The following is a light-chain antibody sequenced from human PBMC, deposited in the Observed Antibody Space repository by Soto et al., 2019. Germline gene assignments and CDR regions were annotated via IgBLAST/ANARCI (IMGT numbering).Light chain of an antibody. CDR1: SSNIGAGYY. CDR2: GNN. J-gene: IGLJ3*02. Sequence: LTQPPSVSGAPGQRVTISCTGSSSNIGAGYYVQWYQQLPGTAPQLLIYGNNNRPSGVPDRFSGSNSGTSASLAITGLQAEDEAEYYCQSYDSSLSGWVFGGGTKLTVL. V-gene: IGLV1-40*01. CDR3: QSYDSSLSGWV.